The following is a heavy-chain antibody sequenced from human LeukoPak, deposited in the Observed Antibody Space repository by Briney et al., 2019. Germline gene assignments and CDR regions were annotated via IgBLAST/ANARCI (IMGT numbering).Heavy chain of an antibody. V-gene: IGHV4-4*07. CDR3: AASYCGGDCYSYYFDY. CDR2: TYTSGST. Sequence: PSETLSLTCTVSGGSISSYYWSWIRQPAGKGLEWIGRTYTSGSTNYNPSLKSRVTISVDKSKNQFSLKLSSVTAADTAVYYCAASYCGGDCYSYYFDYWGQGTLVTVSS. CDR1: GGSISSYY. J-gene: IGHJ4*02. D-gene: IGHD2-21*02.